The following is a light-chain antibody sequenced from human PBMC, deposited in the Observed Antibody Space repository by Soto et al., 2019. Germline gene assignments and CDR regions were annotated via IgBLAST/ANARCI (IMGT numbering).Light chain of an antibody. CDR2: EAS. Sequence: DIRMTQSPSALSASVGERVTITCQASQDINKYLSWYQQTPGKAPKLLIYEASYLQTGVPSRFSGSGSGTHFSLTISSLHLEDVATYYCQQYDDVSQIVFGGGTKVDIK. J-gene: IGKJ4*01. CDR1: QDINKY. V-gene: IGKV1-33*01. CDR3: QQYDDVSQIV.